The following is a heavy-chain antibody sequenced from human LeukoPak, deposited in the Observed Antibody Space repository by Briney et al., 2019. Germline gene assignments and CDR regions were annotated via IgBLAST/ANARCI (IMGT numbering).Heavy chain of an antibody. Sequence: ASVKVSCKASGYTFTSYDINWVRQATGQGLEWMGWMNPNSGKTAYAQKFQGRVTITRNTSISTAYMEVSSLRSDDTAVYYCASGDCSSTSCYSFWGQGTLVTVSS. CDR3: ASGDCSSTSCYSF. D-gene: IGHD2-2*01. CDR2: MNPNSGKT. CDR1: GYTFTSYD. J-gene: IGHJ4*02. V-gene: IGHV1-8*03.